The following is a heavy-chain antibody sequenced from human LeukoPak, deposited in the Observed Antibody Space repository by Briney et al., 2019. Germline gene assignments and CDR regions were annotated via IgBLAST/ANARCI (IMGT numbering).Heavy chain of an antibody. CDR2: IIPIFGTA. CDR1: GGTFSSYA. J-gene: IGHJ3*02. CDR3: ARRGQLGDAEAFDI. V-gene: IGHV1-69*05. Sequence: ASVKVSCKASGGTFSSYAISWVRQAPGQGLEWMGGIIPIFGTANYAQKFQGRVTITTDESTSTAYMELSSLRSEDTAVYYCARRGQLGDAEAFDIWGQGTMVTVSS. D-gene: IGHD6-6*01.